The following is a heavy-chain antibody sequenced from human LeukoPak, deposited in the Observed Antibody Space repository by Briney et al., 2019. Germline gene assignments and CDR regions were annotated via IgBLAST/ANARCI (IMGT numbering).Heavy chain of an antibody. J-gene: IGHJ4*02. V-gene: IGHV3-30*02. CDR1: GFTFSSFG. D-gene: IGHD5-18*01. CDR2: IRYDGSNK. Sequence: GGSLRLSCAASGFTFSSFGMHWVRQAPGKGLEWVALIRYDGSNKYYADSVKGRFTISRDNSKNTLYLQVNSLRAEGTAMYYCAKDLGYSYGYVDYWGQGALVTVSS. CDR3: AKDLGYSYGYVDY.